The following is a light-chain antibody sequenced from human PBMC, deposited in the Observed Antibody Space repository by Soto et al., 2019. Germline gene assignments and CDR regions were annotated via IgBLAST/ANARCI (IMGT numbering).Light chain of an antibody. CDR1: SSNIGAGYD. CDR2: GIS. J-gene: IGLJ2*01. Sequence: QSVLTQPPSVSGAPGQRVTISCTGSSSNIGAGYDVHWYQQLPGTAPKLLIYGISNRPSGVPDRFSGSKSGTSASLAITGLQAEDEADYYCQSYDGSLSGSEVFGGGTKLTVL. CDR3: QSYDGSLSGSEV. V-gene: IGLV1-40*01.